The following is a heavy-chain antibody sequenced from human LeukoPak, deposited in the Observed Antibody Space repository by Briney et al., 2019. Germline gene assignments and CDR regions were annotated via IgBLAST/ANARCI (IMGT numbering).Heavy chain of an antibody. CDR1: GFTFSSYA. Sequence: GSLRLSCAASGFTFSSYAMSWVRQAPEKGLEWVSAISGSGGSTYYADSVKGRFTISRDNSKNTLYLQMNSLRAEDTAVYYCAKFGILYQLLMGYFDYWGQGTLVTVSS. J-gene: IGHJ4*02. D-gene: IGHD2-2*01. CDR2: ISGSGGST. CDR3: AKFGILYQLLMGYFDY. V-gene: IGHV3-23*01.